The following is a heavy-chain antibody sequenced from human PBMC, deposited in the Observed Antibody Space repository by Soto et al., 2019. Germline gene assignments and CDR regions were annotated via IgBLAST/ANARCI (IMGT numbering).Heavy chain of an antibody. CDR1: GFTFSRYE. Sequence: EVQLVESGGGLVQPGGSLRLSCAASGFTFSRYEMNWVRQAPGKGPEWVSYISSTGSAIAYADSVKGRFTISRDNAKNSLFLQMNILRDEDTAFYYCPRVHFSQMSDGLDVWGQGTMVTVSS. CDR2: ISSTGSAI. D-gene: IGHD3-3*02. J-gene: IGHJ3*01. CDR3: PRVHFSQMSDGLDV. V-gene: IGHV3-48*03.